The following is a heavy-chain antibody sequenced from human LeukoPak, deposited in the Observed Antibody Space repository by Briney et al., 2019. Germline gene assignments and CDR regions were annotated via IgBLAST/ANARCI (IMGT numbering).Heavy chain of an antibody. D-gene: IGHD3-22*01. Sequence: ASVKVSCKASGYTFTSCGIRWVRQAPGQGLEWMGWISAYNGNTNYAQKLQGRVTMTTDTSTSTAYMELRSLRSDDTAVYYCARVGRYYDSSGCWYWGQGTLVTVSS. J-gene: IGHJ4*02. V-gene: IGHV1-18*01. CDR1: GYTFTSCG. CDR3: ARVGRYYDSSGCWY. CDR2: ISAYNGNT.